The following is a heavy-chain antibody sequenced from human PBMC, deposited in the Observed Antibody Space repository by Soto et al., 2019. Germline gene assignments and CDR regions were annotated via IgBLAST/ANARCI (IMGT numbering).Heavy chain of an antibody. CDR2: ISSSSSTI. CDR1: GFTFSSYS. D-gene: IGHD2-15*01. CDR3: ARDIGCSGGSCYYYGMDV. V-gene: IGHV3-48*02. Sequence: EVQLVESGGGLVQPGGSLRLSCAASGFTFSSYSMNWVRQAPGKGLEWVSYISSSSSTIYYEDSGKGRFTISRDNAKNSLYLQMNSLRDEDTAVYYCARDIGCSGGSCYYYGMDVWGQGTTVTVSS. J-gene: IGHJ6*02.